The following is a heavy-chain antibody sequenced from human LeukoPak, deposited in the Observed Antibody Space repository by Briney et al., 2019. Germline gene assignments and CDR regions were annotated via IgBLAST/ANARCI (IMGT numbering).Heavy chain of an antibody. CDR3: AREDRVGATTGSGY. Sequence: SETLSLTCAVSGGSISSGDYSWSWIRQPPGKGLEWIGTIYYNGGTYPNPSLKSRVTISVDTSKNQFSLKLSSVTAADTAVYYCAREDRVGATTGSGYWGQGTLVTVSS. V-gene: IGHV4-30-2*03. CDR2: IYYNGGT. CDR1: GGSISSGDYS. J-gene: IGHJ4*02. D-gene: IGHD1-26*01.